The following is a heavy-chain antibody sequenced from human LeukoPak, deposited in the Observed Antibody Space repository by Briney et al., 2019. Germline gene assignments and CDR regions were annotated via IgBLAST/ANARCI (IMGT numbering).Heavy chain of an antibody. CDR1: GFAFSSYA. D-gene: IGHD3-10*01. CDR3: TRAPGNYFDN. V-gene: IGHV3-23*01. CDR2: ISGSGAST. Sequence: PGGSLRLSCAASGFAFSSYAMNWVRQAPGKGLEWVSVISGSGASTYYADSVKGRFTISRDNSKYTLYLQMNSLRAEDTAIYYCTRAPGNYFDNWGQGTLVTVSS. J-gene: IGHJ4*02.